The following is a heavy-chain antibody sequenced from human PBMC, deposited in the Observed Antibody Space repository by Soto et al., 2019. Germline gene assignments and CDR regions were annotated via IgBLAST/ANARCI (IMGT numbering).Heavy chain of an antibody. CDR1: GFTFSSYA. CDR3: AKDWGPFGYYDSSGYLEVY. Sequence: GGSLRLSCAASGFTFSSYAMSWGRQAPGKGLEWVSAISGSGGSTYYADSVKGRFTISRGNSKNTLYLQMNSLRAEDTAVYYCAKDWGPFGYYDSSGYLEVYWGQGTLVTVSS. D-gene: IGHD3-22*01. V-gene: IGHV3-23*01. J-gene: IGHJ4*02. CDR2: ISGSGGST.